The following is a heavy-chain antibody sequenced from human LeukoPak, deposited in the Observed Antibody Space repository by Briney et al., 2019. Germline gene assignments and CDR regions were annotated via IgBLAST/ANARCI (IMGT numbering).Heavy chain of an antibody. CDR3: ARDLEYSSSWSAFAP. D-gene: IGHD6-13*01. V-gene: IGHV4-59*01. CDR1: GGSISSYY. CDR2: IYYSGST. J-gene: IGHJ5*02. Sequence: SETLSLTCTVSGGSISSYYWSWIRQPPGKGLEWIGYIYYSGSTNYNPSLKSRVTISVDTSKNQFSLKLSSVTAADTAVYYCARDLEYSSSWSAFAPWGQGTLVTVSS.